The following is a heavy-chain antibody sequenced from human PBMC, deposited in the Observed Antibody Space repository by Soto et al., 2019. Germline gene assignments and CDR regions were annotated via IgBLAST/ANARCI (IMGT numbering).Heavy chain of an antibody. D-gene: IGHD4-4*01. CDR3: ARVGSKSFYYATDV. CDR2: ICTGGTT. J-gene: IGHJ6*02. Sequence: WTWIRQPPGQGLERIGYICTGGTTKYNPSLKSRVTMSVDTSKTQFSLKLTSVTAADTAVYYCARVGSKSFYYATDVWGQGTTVTVSS. V-gene: IGHV4-4*09.